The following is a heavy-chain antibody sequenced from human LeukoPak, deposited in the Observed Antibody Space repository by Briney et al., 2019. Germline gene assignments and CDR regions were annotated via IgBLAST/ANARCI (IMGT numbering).Heavy chain of an antibody. CDR1: GASINNNF. CDR3: ARHRDYYDT. D-gene: IGHD3-22*01. J-gene: IGHJ4*01. V-gene: IGHV4-59*08. Sequence: SETLSLTCTVSGASINNNFWTWIRQPPGKGLEWIGYIYSSGSANYNPSLKSRVIISGDTSKNQISLNLTSVTAADTAVYFCARHRDYYDTWGHGTLVTVSP. CDR2: IYSSGSA.